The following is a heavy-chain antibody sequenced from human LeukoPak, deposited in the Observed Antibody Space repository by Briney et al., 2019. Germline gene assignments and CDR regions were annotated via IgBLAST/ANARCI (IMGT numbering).Heavy chain of an antibody. Sequence: GASVKVSCKASGYTFTDYYMHWVRQAPGQGLEWMGWINPNSGGTNYAQKFQGRVTMTRDTSISTAYMELSRLRSDDTAVYYCARGYRYYDSSGYFDTFDYWGQGTLVTVSS. J-gene: IGHJ4*02. CDR1: GYTFTDYY. V-gene: IGHV1-2*02. CDR3: ARGYRYYDSSGYFDTFDY. D-gene: IGHD3-22*01. CDR2: INPNSGGT.